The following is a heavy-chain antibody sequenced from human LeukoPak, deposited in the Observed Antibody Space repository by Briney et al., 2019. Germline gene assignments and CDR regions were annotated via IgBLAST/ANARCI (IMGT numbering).Heavy chain of an antibody. Sequence: ASVKVSCKASGYTFTSYDINWVRQATGQGLERMGWMNPISGNTGYAQKFQGRVTMTRNTSISTAYMELSSLRSEDTAVYYCARSGRKYYGSGSYFAYWGQGTLVTVSS. J-gene: IGHJ4*02. D-gene: IGHD3-10*01. CDR3: ARSGRKYYGSGSYFAY. V-gene: IGHV1-8*01. CDR1: GYTFTSYD. CDR2: MNPISGNT.